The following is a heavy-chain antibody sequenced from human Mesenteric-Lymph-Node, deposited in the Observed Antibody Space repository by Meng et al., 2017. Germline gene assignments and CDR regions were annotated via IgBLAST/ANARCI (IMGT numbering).Heavy chain of an antibody. Sequence: QVQLQESGPGLVKPSQTLSLTCSVSGGSITSGGYYWSWIRQPPGKGLEWIGYIYYSGSTYYNPSLNSRVTISLGTSKNYFSLNLGSVTAADTAVYFCARGGMTTVTMYAFDIWGQGTVVTVSS. CDR2: IYYSGST. CDR3: ARGGMTTVTMYAFDI. CDR1: GGSITSGGYY. V-gene: IGHV4-31*03. J-gene: IGHJ3*02. D-gene: IGHD4-17*01.